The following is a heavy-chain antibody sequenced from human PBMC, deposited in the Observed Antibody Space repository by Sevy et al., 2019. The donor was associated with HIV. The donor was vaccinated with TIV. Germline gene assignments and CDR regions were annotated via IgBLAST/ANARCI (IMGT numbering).Heavy chain of an antibody. D-gene: IGHD6-13*01. J-gene: IGHJ4*02. Sequence: GGSLGLSCAASGFTFSSYDMSWVRQAPGKGLEWVSAISGSGGRTSYADSVKGRFTISRDNSKNTLYLQMNSLRAEDTAVYYCAKRTAAGGPSFDYWGQGTLVTVSS. V-gene: IGHV3-23*01. CDR3: AKRTAAGGPSFDY. CDR2: ISGSGGRT. CDR1: GFTFSSYD.